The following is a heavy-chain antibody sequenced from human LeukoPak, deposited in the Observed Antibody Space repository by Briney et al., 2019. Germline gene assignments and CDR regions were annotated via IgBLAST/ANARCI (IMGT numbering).Heavy chain of an antibody. V-gene: IGHV3-15*01. D-gene: IGHD2-15*01. CDR2: IKREADGGTT. CDR3: TTKTNTPGY. Sequence: TGGSLRLSCAASGFIFRDAWMTWVRQAPGKGREWVGRIKREADGGTTDYAAPVKGRFTISRDDSQNTLYLQMNSLKTEDTAVYYCTTKTNTPGYWGQGTLVTVSS. CDR1: GFIFRDAW. J-gene: IGHJ4*02.